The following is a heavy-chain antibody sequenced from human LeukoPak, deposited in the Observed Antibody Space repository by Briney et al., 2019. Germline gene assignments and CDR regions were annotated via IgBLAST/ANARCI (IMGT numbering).Heavy chain of an antibody. D-gene: IGHD3-9*01. CDR2: ISYDGSNK. CDR3: ARDQDDILTGYSRGAMDV. Sequence: PGGSLRLSCAASGFTFNSYAMHWVRQAPGKGLEWVAVISYDGSNKYYADSVKGRFTISRDNSKNTPYLQMNSLRAEDTAVYYCARDQDDILTGYSRGAMDVWGQGTTVTVSS. J-gene: IGHJ6*02. V-gene: IGHV3-30-3*01. CDR1: GFTFNSYA.